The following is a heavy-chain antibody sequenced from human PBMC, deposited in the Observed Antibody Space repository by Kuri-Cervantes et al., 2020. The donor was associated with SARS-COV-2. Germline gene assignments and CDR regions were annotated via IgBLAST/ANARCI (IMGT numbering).Heavy chain of an antibody. CDR2: IYYSGST. CDR3: ARIRKQQLRAGFAFDI. J-gene: IGHJ3*02. CDR1: GGSISSYY. Sequence: SETLSLTCTVSGGSISSYYWSWIRQPPGKGLEWIGYIYYSGSTNYNPSLKSRVTMSVDTSKNQFSLKLSSVTAADTAVYYCARIRKQQLRAGFAFDIWGQGTMVTVSS. D-gene: IGHD6-13*01. V-gene: IGHV4-59*12.